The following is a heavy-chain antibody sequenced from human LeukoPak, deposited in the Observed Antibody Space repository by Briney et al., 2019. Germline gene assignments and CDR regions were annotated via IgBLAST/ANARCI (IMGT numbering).Heavy chain of an antibody. CDR2: IYSGGST. CDR3: ARGNWGSAVFDY. V-gene: IGHV3-53*01. J-gene: IGHJ4*02. Sequence: GGSLRLSCAASGFTFSSYWMSWVRQAPGKGLEWVSVIYSGGSTYYADSVKGRFTISRDNSKNTLYLQMNSLRAEDTAVYYCARGNWGSAVFDYWGQGTLVTVSS. CDR1: GFTFSSYW. D-gene: IGHD7-27*01.